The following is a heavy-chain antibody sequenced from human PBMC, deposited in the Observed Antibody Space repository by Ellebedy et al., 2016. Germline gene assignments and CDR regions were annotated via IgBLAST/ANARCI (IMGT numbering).Heavy chain of an antibody. D-gene: IGHD3-22*01. V-gene: IGHV1-8*01. Sequence: ASVKVSXKASGYTFTSYDINWVRQATGQGLEWMGWMNPNSGNTGYAQKFQGRVTMTRNTSISTAYMELSSLRSEDTAVYYCARVSLDYYDSSGYYYFDYWGQGTLVTVSS. CDR2: MNPNSGNT. CDR3: ARVSLDYYDSSGYYYFDY. CDR1: GYTFTSYD. J-gene: IGHJ4*02.